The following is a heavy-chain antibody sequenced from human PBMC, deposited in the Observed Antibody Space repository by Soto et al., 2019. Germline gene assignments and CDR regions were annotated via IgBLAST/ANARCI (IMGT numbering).Heavy chain of an antibody. V-gene: IGHV4-34*01. CDR3: ARGSRGFDP. Sequence: SETLSLTCAVYGGSFSGYYWSWIRQPPGKGLEWIGEINHSGSTNYNPSLKSRVTISVDTSKNQFSLKLSSVTAADTAVYYCARGSRGFDPWGQGTLVTVSS. CDR2: INHSGST. CDR1: GGSFSGYY. J-gene: IGHJ5*02.